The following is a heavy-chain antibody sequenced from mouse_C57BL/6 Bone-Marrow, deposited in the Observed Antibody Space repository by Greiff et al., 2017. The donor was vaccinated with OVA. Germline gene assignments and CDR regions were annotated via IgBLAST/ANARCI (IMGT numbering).Heavy chain of an antibody. D-gene: IGHD2-12*01. CDR3: ARQEVTTGVDY. V-gene: IGHV5-2*01. CDR1: EYAFPCHD. Sequence: DVKLTESGRGLVQPAETLKISCASKEYAFPCHDMSWVRKTPEKRLELVAAINSDGGSTYYPDTMERRFIISRDNTKQSLFLQMSSLRSEDTALYYCARQEVTTGVDYWGQGTPLTVSS. CDR2: INSDGGST. J-gene: IGHJ2*01.